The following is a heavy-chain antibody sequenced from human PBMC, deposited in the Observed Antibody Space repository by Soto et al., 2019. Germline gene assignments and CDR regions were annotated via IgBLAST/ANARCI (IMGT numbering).Heavy chain of an antibody. CDR1: GFTVSSNY. V-gene: IGHV3-66*01. J-gene: IGHJ4*02. Sequence: GGSLRLSCAASGFTVSSNYMSWVRQAPGKGLEWVSVIYSGGSTYYADSVKGRFTISRDNSKNTLYLQMNSLRAEDTAVYYCAEDVPAAGTPFAYWGKGTLVTVSS. CDR3: AEDVPAAGTPFAY. D-gene: IGHD6-13*01. CDR2: IYSGGST.